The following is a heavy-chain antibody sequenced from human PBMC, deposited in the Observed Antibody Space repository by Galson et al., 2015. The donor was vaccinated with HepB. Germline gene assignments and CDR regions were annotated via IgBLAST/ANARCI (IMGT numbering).Heavy chain of an antibody. CDR1: GFTFSSYA. D-gene: IGHD1-26*01. CDR2: ISYDGSNK. Sequence: SLRLSCAASGFTFSSYAMHWVRQAPGKGLEWVAVISYDGSNKYYADSVKGRFTISRDNSKNTLYLQMNSLRAEDTAVYYCAKDRWELPGGEYFQHWGQGTLVTVSS. J-gene: IGHJ1*01. V-gene: IGHV3-30*04. CDR3: AKDRWELPGGEYFQH.